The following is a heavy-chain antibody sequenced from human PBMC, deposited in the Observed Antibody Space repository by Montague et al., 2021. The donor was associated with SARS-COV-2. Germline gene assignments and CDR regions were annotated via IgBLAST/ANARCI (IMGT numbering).Heavy chain of an antibody. CDR1: GGSFSGYY. V-gene: IGHV4-34*01. J-gene: IGHJ5*01. Sequence: SETLSLTCAVYGGSFSGYYWSWSRQPPGKGLEWMGEINHSGSTNYNPSLKSRGTISVDTSKNQSSLKLRSVTAADTAVDYCARGLLEPLDSGGKGTLVTVAS. CDR2: INHSGST. D-gene: IGHD1-14*01. CDR3: ARGLLEPLDS.